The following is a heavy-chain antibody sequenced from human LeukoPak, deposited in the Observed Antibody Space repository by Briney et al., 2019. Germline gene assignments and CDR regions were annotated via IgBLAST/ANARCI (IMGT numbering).Heavy chain of an antibody. D-gene: IGHD3-22*01. CDR2: TYYRSKWYN. CDR3: ARSRAYYYDSSGYGDFDY. V-gene: IGHV6-1*01. J-gene: IGHJ4*02. Sequence: SQTLSLTCAISGDSVSSNSAAWNWIRQSPSRGLEWLERTYYRSKWYNDYAVSVKSRITINPDTSKNQFSLQLNSVTPEDTAVYYCARSRAYYYDSSGYGDFDYWGQGTLVTVSS. CDR1: GDSVSSNSAA.